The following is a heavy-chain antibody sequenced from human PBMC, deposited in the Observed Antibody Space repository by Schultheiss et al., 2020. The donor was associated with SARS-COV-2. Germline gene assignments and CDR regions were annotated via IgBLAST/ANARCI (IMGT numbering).Heavy chain of an antibody. V-gene: IGHV7-4-1*02. CDR3: ARDTCPVRPRIPPNKPELKEQQLVRDY. CDR1: GYTFTSYA. CDR2: INTNTGNP. D-gene: IGHD6-13*01. Sequence: ASVKVSCKASGYTFTSYAMNWVRQAPGQGLEWMGWINTNTGNPTYAQGFTGRFVFSLDTSVSTAYLQISSLKAEDTAVYYCARDTCPVRPRIPPNKPELKEQQLVRDYWGQGTLVTVSS. J-gene: IGHJ4*02.